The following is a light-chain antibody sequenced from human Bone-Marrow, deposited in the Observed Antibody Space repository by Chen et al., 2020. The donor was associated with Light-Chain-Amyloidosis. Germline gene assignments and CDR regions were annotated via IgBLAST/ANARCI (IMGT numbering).Light chain of an antibody. J-gene: IGLJ2*01. CDR2: RDT. Sequence: SYDLTPPPSASVSPGQTARITCSGDDLPTKYAYWYQQKPGQAPVLVIHRDTERPSGISERFSGSSSGTTATLTISGVQAEDEADYHCQSADSSGTYEVIFGGGTKLTVL. V-gene: IGLV3-25*03. CDR1: DLPTKY. CDR3: QSADSSGTYEVI.